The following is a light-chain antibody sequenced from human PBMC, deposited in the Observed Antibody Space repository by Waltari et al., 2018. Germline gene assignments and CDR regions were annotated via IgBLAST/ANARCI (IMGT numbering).Light chain of an antibody. V-gene: IGKV1-39*01. Sequence: DIRMTQSPSPLSTSLGDRVTVTCRASQNIMTYLNWYQHKPGSAPKLLIYSASKLQGGVPSRFSGSGSGTDFTLTISSLQPDDFATYYCQQSYSVPFTFGPGTNVDLK. CDR2: SAS. J-gene: IGKJ3*01. CDR3: QQSYSVPFT. CDR1: QNIMTY.